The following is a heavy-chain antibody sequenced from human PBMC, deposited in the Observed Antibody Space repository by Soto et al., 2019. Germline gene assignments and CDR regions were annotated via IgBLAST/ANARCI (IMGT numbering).Heavy chain of an antibody. J-gene: IGHJ6*02. CDR2: IYYSGST. D-gene: IGHD3-22*01. V-gene: IGHV4-59*12. CDR3: ARDGAYDSSGYYPTDYYGMDV. Sequence: SETLSLTCTVSGGSISSYYWSWIRQPPGKGLEWIGYIYYSGSTNYNPSLKSRVTISVDKSKNQFSLKLSSVTAADTAVYYCARDGAYDSSGYYPTDYYGMDVWGQGTTVTVSS. CDR1: GGSISSYY.